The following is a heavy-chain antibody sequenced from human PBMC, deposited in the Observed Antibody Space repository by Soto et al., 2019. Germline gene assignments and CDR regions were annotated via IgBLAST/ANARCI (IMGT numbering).Heavy chain of an antibody. Sequence: GGSLRLSCAASGFTFSSYDMHWVLQATGKGLEWVSAIGTAGDTYYPGSVKGRFTISRENAKNSLYLQMNSLRAEDTAVYYCARDKVVVITAGGGLNYYYYGMDVWGQGTTVTVSS. CDR3: ARDKVVVITAGGGLNYYYYGMDV. D-gene: IGHD3-22*01. CDR2: IGTAGDT. CDR1: GFTFSSYD. J-gene: IGHJ6*02. V-gene: IGHV3-13*01.